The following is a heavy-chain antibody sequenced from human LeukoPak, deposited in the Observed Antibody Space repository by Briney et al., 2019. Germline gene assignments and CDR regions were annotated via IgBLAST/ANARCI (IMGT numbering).Heavy chain of an antibody. Sequence: PSETLSLTCTVSGGSISSYYWSWIRQPPGKGLECIGYIHHTGSTNYNPSLKSRVTISVETSKNQFSLKLKSVTAADTAVYYCARGGYYGSGNDFRFDPWGQGTLVTVSS. V-gene: IGHV4-59*01. CDR1: GGSISSYY. CDR2: IHHTGST. CDR3: ARGGYYGSGNDFRFDP. J-gene: IGHJ5*02. D-gene: IGHD3-10*01.